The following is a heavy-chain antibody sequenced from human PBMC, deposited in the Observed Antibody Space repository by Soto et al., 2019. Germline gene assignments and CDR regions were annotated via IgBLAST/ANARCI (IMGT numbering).Heavy chain of an antibody. CDR3: AKDRGDYVERYYFDY. J-gene: IGHJ4*02. D-gene: IGHD4-17*01. Sequence: GGSLRLSCAASGFTFSSYGMPWVRQAPGKGLEWVAVISYDGSNKYHADSVKGRFTISRDNSKNTLYLQMNSLRAEDTAVYYCAKDRGDYVERYYFDYWGQGTLVTVSS. CDR2: ISYDGSNK. CDR1: GFTFSSYG. V-gene: IGHV3-30*18.